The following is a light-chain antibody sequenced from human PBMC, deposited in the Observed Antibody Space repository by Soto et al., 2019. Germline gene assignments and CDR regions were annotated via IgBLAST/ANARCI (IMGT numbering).Light chain of an antibody. CDR2: DAS. CDR3: QQRSDWPLT. CDR1: QSVSSY. J-gene: IGKJ4*01. Sequence: EIVLTQSPTTLSLSPGERATLSCRASQSVSSYFAWYQQKPGQAPRLLIYDASTRAAGIPARFSGSGSGTDFTLTISSLEPEDFAVYYCQQRSDWPLTFGGGTQVEIK. V-gene: IGKV3-11*01.